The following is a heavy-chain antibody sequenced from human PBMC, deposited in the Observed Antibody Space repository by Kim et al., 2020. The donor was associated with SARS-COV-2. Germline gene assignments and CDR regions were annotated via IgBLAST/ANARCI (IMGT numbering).Heavy chain of an antibody. J-gene: IGHJ3*02. CDR2: IYSGGST. CDR3: ARGWGSGWYFWAFDI. D-gene: IGHD6-19*01. Sequence: GGSLRLSCAASGFTVSSNYMSWVRQAPGKGLEWVSVIYSGGSTYYADSVKGRFTISRDNSKNTLYLQMNSLRAEDTAVYYCARGWGSGWYFWAFDIWGQGTMVTVSS. V-gene: IGHV3-53*01. CDR1: GFTVSSNY.